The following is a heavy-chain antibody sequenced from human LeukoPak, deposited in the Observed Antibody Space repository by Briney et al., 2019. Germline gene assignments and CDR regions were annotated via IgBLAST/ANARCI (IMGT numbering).Heavy chain of an antibody. CDR1: GYPFSSYG. D-gene: IGHD3-10*01. V-gene: IGHV1-18*01. CDR3: ARTEWFGEDKRSDY. J-gene: IGHJ4*02. CDR2: ISAYNGNT. Sequence: ASVKVSCKASGYPFSSYGISRVRQAPGQALEWMGWISAYNGNTNYAQKLQGRVTMTTDTSTSTAYMELRSLRSDDTAVYYCARTEWFGEDKRSDYWGQGTLVTVSS.